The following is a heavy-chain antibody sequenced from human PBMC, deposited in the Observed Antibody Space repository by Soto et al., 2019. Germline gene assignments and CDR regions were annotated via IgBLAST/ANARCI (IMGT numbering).Heavy chain of an antibody. D-gene: IGHD3-22*01. CDR1: GYTFTSYY. CDR3: ARDTRFYYDSSGCPHSDAFDF. J-gene: IGHJ3*01. CDR2: INPSGGST. Sequence: ASVKVSCKASGYTFTSYYMHWVRQAPGQGLEWMGIINPSGGSTSYAQKLQGRVTMTRDTSTTTVYMELSSLRSEDAAVYYCARDTRFYYDSSGCPHSDAFDFWGQGTMVTVSS. V-gene: IGHV1-46*04.